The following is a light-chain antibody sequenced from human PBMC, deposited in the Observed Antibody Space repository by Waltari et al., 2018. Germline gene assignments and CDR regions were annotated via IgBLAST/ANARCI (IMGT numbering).Light chain of an antibody. V-gene: IGLV3-25*03. Sequence: SYELTQPPSVSVSPGQTARITCSGDALPKQYAHWYQQKPGQAPVMVIYTDNERPSGIPERFSGSSSGTTVTLTISGVQAEDEADYYCQSADSSGTWVFGGGTNLTVL. CDR2: TDN. J-gene: IGLJ3*02. CDR1: ALPKQY. CDR3: QSADSSGTWV.